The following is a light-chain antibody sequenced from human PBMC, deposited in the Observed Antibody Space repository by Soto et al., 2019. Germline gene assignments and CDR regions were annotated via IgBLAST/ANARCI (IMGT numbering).Light chain of an antibody. CDR2: GNS. CDR3: QSYDSSLSGWV. V-gene: IGLV1-40*01. Sequence: QSVLTQPPSVSGAPGQRVTISCTGSSSNIGAGYDVHWYQQLPGTSPKLLIYGNSNRPSGVPDRFSGSKSGTSASLAITGLQAEDEADYSCQSYDSSLSGWVFGGGTKGTVL. J-gene: IGLJ3*02. CDR1: SSNIGAGYD.